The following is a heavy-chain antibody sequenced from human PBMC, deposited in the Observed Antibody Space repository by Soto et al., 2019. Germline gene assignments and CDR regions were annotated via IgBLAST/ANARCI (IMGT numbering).Heavy chain of an antibody. Sequence: GGSLRLSCAASGLTFCSYGMSWVRQAPGKGLEWVANIKQDGSEKYYVDSVKGRFTISRDNAKNSLYLQMNSLRAEDTAVYYCARAVTIFGVAEVYFDYWGQGTLVTVSS. CDR1: GLTFCSYG. CDR3: ARAVTIFGVAEVYFDY. V-gene: IGHV3-7*01. D-gene: IGHD3-3*01. J-gene: IGHJ4*02. CDR2: IKQDGSEK.